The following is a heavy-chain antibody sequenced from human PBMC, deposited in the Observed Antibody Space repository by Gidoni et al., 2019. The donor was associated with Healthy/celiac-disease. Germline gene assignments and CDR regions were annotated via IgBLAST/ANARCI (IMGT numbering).Heavy chain of an antibody. CDR2: IWYDGSNK. CDR1: GFTFSSYG. J-gene: IGHJ4*02. Sequence: QVQLVESGGGVVQPGRSLRLSCPASGFTFSSYGMHWVRQAPGKGLEWVAVIWYDGSNKYYADSVKGRFTISRDNSKNTLYLQMNSLRAEDTAVYYCARDQAYCGGDCYIDYWGQGTLVTVSS. CDR3: ARDQAYCGGDCYIDY. V-gene: IGHV3-33*01. D-gene: IGHD2-21*02.